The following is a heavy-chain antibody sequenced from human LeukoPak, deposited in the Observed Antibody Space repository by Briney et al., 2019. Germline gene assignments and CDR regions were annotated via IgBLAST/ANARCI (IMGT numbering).Heavy chain of an antibody. CDR3: ARHVSSSTWSYFDY. J-gene: IGHJ4*02. Sequence: GESLKISCKGSGYSFTGYWIGWVRQMPGKGLEWMGIIYPGDSDTRNSPSFQGQVTISADKSISTAYLQWSSLKASDTAMYYCARHVSSSTWSYFDYWGQGTLVTVSS. D-gene: IGHD6-13*01. CDR2: IYPGDSDT. V-gene: IGHV5-51*01. CDR1: GYSFTGYW.